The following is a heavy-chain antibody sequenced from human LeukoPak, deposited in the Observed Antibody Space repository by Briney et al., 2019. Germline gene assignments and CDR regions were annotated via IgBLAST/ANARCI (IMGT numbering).Heavy chain of an antibody. J-gene: IGHJ4*02. CDR2: IKNGGSTI. CDR3: AKWYYDYVWGSYRTYYFDY. Sequence: GGSLRLSCAGSGFTFSSYQMHWVRQAPGKGLEWVSYIKNGGSTIFYADSVKGRFTISRDDAKKSLYLQMNSLRAEDTAVYYCAKWYYDYVWGSYRTYYFDYWGQGTLVTVSS. D-gene: IGHD3-16*02. V-gene: IGHV3-48*03. CDR1: GFTFSSYQ.